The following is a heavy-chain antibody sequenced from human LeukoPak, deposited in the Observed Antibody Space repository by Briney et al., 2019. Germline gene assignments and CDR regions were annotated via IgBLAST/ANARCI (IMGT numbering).Heavy chain of an antibody. V-gene: IGHV3-74*01. CDR1: GFTFSTYW. CDR2: INSDGSST. Sequence: GGSLRLSCAASGFTFSTYWMHWVRQAPGKGLVWVSRINSDGSSTSYADSVEGRFTISRDNAKNTLYLQMNSLRAEDTAVYYCASRVGEYCSSTSCSWGQGTLVTVSS. CDR3: ASRVGEYCSSTSCS. J-gene: IGHJ4*02. D-gene: IGHD2-2*01.